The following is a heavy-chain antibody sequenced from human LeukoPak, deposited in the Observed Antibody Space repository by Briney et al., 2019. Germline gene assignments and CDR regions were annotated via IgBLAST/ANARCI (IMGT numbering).Heavy chain of an antibody. D-gene: IGHD6-6*01. V-gene: IGHV4-61*02. J-gene: IGHJ5*02. CDR2: IYTSGST. CDR3: ARGPHSSSLRNWFDH. CDR1: RGSISSGSYY. Sequence: PSQTLSLTCTVSRGSISSGSYYWGWVRQPAGRGLEWIGRIYTSGSTNYNPSRKSRVTISVDTSKNQFSLKLSSVTAADTAVYYCARGPHSSSLRNWFDHWGQGTLVTVSS.